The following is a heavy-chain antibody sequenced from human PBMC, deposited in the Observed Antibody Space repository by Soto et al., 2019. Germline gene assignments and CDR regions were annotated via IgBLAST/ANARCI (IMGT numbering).Heavy chain of an antibody. D-gene: IGHD3-3*01. V-gene: IGHV4-31*03. CDR2: IYYSGST. CDR1: GGSISSGGYY. Sequence: ASETLSLTCTVSGGSISSGGYYWSWIRQHPGKGLEWIGYIYYSGSTYYNPSLKSRVTISVDTSKNQFSLKLSSVTAADTAVYFCARDRSGHNSYYSYAMDVWGQGTTVTASS. CDR3: ARDRSGHNSYYSYAMDV. J-gene: IGHJ6*02.